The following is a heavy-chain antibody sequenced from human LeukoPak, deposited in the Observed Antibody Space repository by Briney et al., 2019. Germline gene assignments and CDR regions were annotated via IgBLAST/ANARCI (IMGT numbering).Heavy chain of an antibody. CDR1: GFTFSNYG. D-gene: IGHD6-13*01. V-gene: IGHV3-30*18. J-gene: IGHJ4*02. CDR2: ISEDGINK. Sequence: GRSLRLSCAASGFTFSNYGMHCVRQAPGKGLEWVAGISEDGINKYYADSVKARFTVSRDNSNNTLFLQMNSLRADDTAVYYCAKDRETTASGTFDYWGQGALVTVSS. CDR3: AKDRETTASGTFDY.